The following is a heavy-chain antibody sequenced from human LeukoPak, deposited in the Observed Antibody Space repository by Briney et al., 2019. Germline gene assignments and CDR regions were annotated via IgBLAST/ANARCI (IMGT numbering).Heavy chain of an antibody. CDR3: VRDLLGSGSTTAYLYH. D-gene: IGHD3-10*01. J-gene: IGHJ1*01. CDR1: GFAFSDYS. V-gene: IGHV3-21*01. Sequence: GGSLRLSCAASGFAFSDYSMNWVRQAPWKGLEWVSSISRRSRHVYYAGSVKGRFTISRDDARNSLYLQMNSLRAEDMAVYFCVRDLLGSGSTTAYLYHWGQGTLVTVSS. CDR2: ISRRSRHV.